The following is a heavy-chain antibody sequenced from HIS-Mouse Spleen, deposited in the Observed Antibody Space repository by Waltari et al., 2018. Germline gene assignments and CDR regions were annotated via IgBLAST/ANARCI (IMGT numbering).Heavy chain of an antibody. V-gene: IGHV4-39*07. CDR2: IYYSGST. CDR1: VGSISSRRYY. J-gene: IGHJ4*02. Sequence: QLQLQESGPGLVQPSETLSLTCTVSVGSISSRRYYWGWLRQPPGKGLEWIGSIYYSGSTYYNPSLKSRVTISVDTSKNQFSLKLSSVTAADTAVYYCATSRYSSSFDYWGQGTLVTVSS. CDR3: ATSRYSSSFDY. D-gene: IGHD6-6*01.